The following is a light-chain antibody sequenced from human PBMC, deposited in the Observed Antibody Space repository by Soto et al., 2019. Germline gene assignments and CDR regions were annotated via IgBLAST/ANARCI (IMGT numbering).Light chain of an antibody. CDR3: QQYGSSGT. CDR1: QSISSN. J-gene: IGKJ1*01. CDR2: RTS. Sequence: IVTTQSPATLSVSPGETATLSSRASQSISSNLAWYQQKPGQAPRLLMFRTSSRATGFPARFSGSGSGTEFALIISSLQSEDVAVYYCQQYGSSGTFGQGTKVDI. V-gene: IGKV3-15*01.